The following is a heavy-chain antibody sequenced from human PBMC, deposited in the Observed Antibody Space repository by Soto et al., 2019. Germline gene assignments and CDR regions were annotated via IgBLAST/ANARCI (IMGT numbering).Heavy chain of an antibody. Sequence: QVQLQESGPGLVKPSETLSLTCNVSGGSISGYYWSWIRQPAGKGLEWIGHIYSSGSTAYSPSLRSRLTMSVDTSKNQFSLKVTSVTAADTAVYYCVRVGAVATNGGYFDYWGQGTLVTVSA. CDR3: VRVGAVATNGGYFDY. D-gene: IGHD6-19*01. V-gene: IGHV4-4*07. CDR1: GGSISGYY. J-gene: IGHJ4*02. CDR2: IYSSGST.